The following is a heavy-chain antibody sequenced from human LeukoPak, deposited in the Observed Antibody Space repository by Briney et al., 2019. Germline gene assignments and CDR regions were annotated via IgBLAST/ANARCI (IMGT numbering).Heavy chain of an antibody. CDR2: ISSSSSYI. V-gene: IGHV3-21*01. CDR1: GFTFSSYS. CDR3: ARAEYYYDSSGYYSDAFDI. J-gene: IGHJ3*02. Sequence: GGSLRLSCAASGFTFSSYSMNWVRQAPGKGLEWVSSISSSSSYIYYADSVKGRFTISRDNAKNSLYLQMNSLRAEHTAVYYCARAEYYYDSSGYYSDAFDIWGQGTMVTVSS. D-gene: IGHD3-22*01.